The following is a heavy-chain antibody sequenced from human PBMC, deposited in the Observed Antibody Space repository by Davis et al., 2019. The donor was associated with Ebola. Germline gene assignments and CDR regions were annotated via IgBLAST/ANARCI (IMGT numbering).Heavy chain of an antibody. D-gene: IGHD6-19*01. CDR1: GYILTELS. V-gene: IGHV1-24*01. Sequence: ASVKVSCKVSGYILTELSIHWVRQSPGQGLEWMGNFDPENNEIIYAHKFEGRVTMTEDTSTHTAYMELSSLRSEDTAVYYCASQEGVAGAHYFDYWGQGTLVTVSS. CDR3: ASQEGVAGAHYFDY. CDR2: FDPENNEI. J-gene: IGHJ4*02.